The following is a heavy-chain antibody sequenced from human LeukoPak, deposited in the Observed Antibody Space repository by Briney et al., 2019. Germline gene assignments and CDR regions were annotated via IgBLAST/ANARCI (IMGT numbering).Heavy chain of an antibody. D-gene: IGHD2-15*01. CDR1: GFTFSSYA. J-gene: IGHJ4*02. Sequence: PGGSLRLSCAASGFTFSSYAMTWVRQAPGKGLEWVSYISVSSTFIYYADSVKGRFSISRDNAKNSLHLQMNSLRDEDTAVYYCARTRSGQGYYFDYWGQGTLITVSS. V-gene: IGHV3-21*01. CDR2: ISVSSTFI. CDR3: ARTRSGQGYYFDY.